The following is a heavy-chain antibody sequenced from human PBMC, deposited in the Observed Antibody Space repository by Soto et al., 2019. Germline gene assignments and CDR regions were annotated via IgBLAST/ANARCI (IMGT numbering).Heavy chain of an antibody. V-gene: IGHV1-8*01. Sequence: GASVKVSCKASGYSFTSLDINCVRQTAGQGLEWMGWMEPSSGKTGYAQKFHDRVTMTSDTSINTAYMELTTLTSDDTAFYYCARGVTAGVDYWGQGTLVTVSS. CDR2: MEPSSGKT. D-gene: IGHD1-26*01. CDR3: ARGVTAGVDY. J-gene: IGHJ4*02. CDR1: GYSFTSLD.